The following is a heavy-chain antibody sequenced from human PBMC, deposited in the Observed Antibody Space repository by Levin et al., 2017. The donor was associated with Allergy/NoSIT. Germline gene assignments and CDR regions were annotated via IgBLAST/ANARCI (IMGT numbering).Heavy chain of an antibody. J-gene: IGHJ4*02. V-gene: IGHV4-34*01. CDR3: ARGRAFNH. Sequence: ASETLSLTCAVNGGSFSGYSWNWIRQPPGKGLEWIGEINPSGNANYSPSLKSRVTISIDTSKNQFSLNLTSVTAPDTAVYYCARGRAFNHWGQGTLVTVSS. CDR1: GGSFSGYS. CDR2: INPSGNA.